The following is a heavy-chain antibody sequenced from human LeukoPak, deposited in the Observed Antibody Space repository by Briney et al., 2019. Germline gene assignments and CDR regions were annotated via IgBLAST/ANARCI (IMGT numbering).Heavy chain of an antibody. Sequence: GSLRLSCAASGFTFSRFWMSWVRQAPGKGLEWVANIKEDGSEKYYVDSVKGRFTISRDNAINSLYLQMNSLRAEDTAMYYCAVYYYDSTAFNYWGQGTPVTVSS. D-gene: IGHD3-22*01. CDR1: GFTFSRFW. CDR3: AVYYYDSTAFNY. CDR2: IKEDGSEK. J-gene: IGHJ4*02. V-gene: IGHV3-7*01.